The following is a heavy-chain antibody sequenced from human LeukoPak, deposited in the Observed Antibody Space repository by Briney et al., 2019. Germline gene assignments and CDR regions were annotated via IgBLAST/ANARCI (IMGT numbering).Heavy chain of an antibody. V-gene: IGHV3-7*01. CDR1: GFTFSRHW. D-gene: IGHD6-19*01. CDR2: IKQDGSDK. Sequence: GGSLRLSCAGSGFTFSRHWMGWVRQAPGKGLEWVANIKQDGSDKYYVDSVKGRFTISRDNAKNSLYLQMNSLRAEDTAVYYCARGSNSSSFRYYFDNWGQGTLVTVSS. J-gene: IGHJ4*02. CDR3: ARGSNSSSFRYYFDN.